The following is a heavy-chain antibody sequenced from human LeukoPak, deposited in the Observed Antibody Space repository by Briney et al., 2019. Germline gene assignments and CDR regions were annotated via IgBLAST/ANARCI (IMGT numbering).Heavy chain of an antibody. Sequence: GGSLRLSCAASGFTFSSYSMNWVRQAPGKGLEWVSCFSIRTNYMYYADSVKGRFTISRENAKNSLYLQMNSLRAEDTAVYYCARGYYDSRGTEAFDIWGQGTMVTVSS. J-gene: IGHJ3*02. CDR2: FSIRTNYM. CDR1: GFTFSSYS. D-gene: IGHD3-22*01. V-gene: IGHV3-21*01. CDR3: ARGYYDSRGTEAFDI.